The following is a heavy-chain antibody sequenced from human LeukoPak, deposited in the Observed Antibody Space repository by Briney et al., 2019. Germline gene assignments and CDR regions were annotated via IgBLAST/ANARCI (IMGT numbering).Heavy chain of an antibody. CDR2: ISSSSSYI. D-gene: IGHD3-9*01. CDR3: AREAADYDILTGYHQDAFDI. CDR1: GFTFSSYS. J-gene: IGHJ3*02. V-gene: IGHV3-21*01. Sequence: GGSLRLSCAASGFTFSSYSMNWVRQAPGKGLEWVSSISSSSSYIYYADSVKGRFTISRDNAKNSLYLQMNSLRAEDTAVYYCAREAADYDILTGYHQDAFDIWGQGTMVTVSS.